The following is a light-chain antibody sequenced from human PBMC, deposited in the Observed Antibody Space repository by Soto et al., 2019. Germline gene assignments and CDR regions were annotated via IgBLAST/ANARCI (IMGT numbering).Light chain of an antibody. CDR1: QSVSTNY. V-gene: IGKV3-20*01. CDR3: QQYANSHGT. J-gene: IGKJ1*01. Sequence: TMMTQSPWTLSLSPGERATLSCRASQSVSTNYVAWYQQKPGQAPRLLIYGASSRASGIPDRFRGSGSGTDFTLTISRLEPEDFAVYYCQQYANSHGTFGQGTKVDI. CDR2: GAS.